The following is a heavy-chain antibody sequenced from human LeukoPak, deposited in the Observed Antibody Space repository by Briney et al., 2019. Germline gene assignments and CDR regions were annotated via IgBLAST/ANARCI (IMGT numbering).Heavy chain of an antibody. J-gene: IGHJ4*02. CDR1: GYTRTNHY. Sequence: ASVKVSCKASGYTRTNHYIHWVRQAPGQGLEWMGIMNPSGGSTSYPQKFQGRVTMTRDTSTSTVYMELSSLRSEDTAVYYCARDRVSGGYVTFDYWGQGTLVTVSS. V-gene: IGHV1-46*01. D-gene: IGHD5-12*01. CDR3: ARDRVSGGYVTFDY. CDR2: MNPSGGST.